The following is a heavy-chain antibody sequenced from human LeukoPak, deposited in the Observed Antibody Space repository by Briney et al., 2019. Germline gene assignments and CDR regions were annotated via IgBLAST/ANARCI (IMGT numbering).Heavy chain of an antibody. CDR2: ISGSGGST. CDR1: GFTFSSYA. CDR3: AKGRITMVRGVIFFDY. V-gene: IGHV3-23*01. D-gene: IGHD3-10*01. Sequence: GGSLRLSCAASGFTFSSYAMSWVRQAPGEGLEWGSAISGSGGSTYYADSVKGRFTISRDNSKNTLYLQMNSLGAEDTAVYYCAKGRITMVRGVIFFDYWGQGTLVTVSS. J-gene: IGHJ4*02.